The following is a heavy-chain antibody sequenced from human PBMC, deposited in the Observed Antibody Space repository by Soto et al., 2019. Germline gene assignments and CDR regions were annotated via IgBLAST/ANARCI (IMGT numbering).Heavy chain of an antibody. CDR2: INSDGSST. Sequence: EVQLVESGGGLVQPGGSLRLSCAASGFAFSSYWMHWVRQAPRKGLVWVSRINSDGSSTTYADSVKGRFTISRDNAKNTLYLQMNSLRAEDTAVYYCARVGYSRAWLLNYWGQGTLVTVSS. CDR1: GFAFSSYW. J-gene: IGHJ4*02. D-gene: IGHD5-12*01. V-gene: IGHV3-74*01. CDR3: ARVGYSRAWLLNY.